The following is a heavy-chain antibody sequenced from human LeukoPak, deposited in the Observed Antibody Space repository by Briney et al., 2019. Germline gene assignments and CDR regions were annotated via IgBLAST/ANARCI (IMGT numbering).Heavy chain of an antibody. CDR1: GFTFSTYS. D-gene: IGHD5-18*01. Sequence: GGSLTLSCTASGFTFSTYSMTWVRQAPGKGLEWVSSISDSSTYIYYTDSVKGRFTISRDNAKNSLYLQMNSLRADDAAVYYCAREPTSMGSDYWGQGTLVTVSS. CDR3: AREPTSMGSDY. J-gene: IGHJ4*02. CDR2: ISDSSTYI. V-gene: IGHV3-21*01.